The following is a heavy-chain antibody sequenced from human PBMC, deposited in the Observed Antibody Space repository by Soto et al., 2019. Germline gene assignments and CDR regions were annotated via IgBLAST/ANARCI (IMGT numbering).Heavy chain of an antibody. J-gene: IGHJ5*02. V-gene: IGHV1-8*01. CDR2: MNPNSGNT. Sequence: QVQLVQSGAEVKKPGASVKVSCKASGYTFTSYDINWVRQATGQGLEWMGWMNPNSGNTGYAQKFQGRVTMTRNTSISTAYRELGSMRSEDTAVYYCARGPDIVLVPAASPALNNWFDPWGQGTLVTVSS. CDR3: ARGPDIVLVPAASPALNNWFDP. D-gene: IGHD2-2*01. CDR1: GYTFTSYD.